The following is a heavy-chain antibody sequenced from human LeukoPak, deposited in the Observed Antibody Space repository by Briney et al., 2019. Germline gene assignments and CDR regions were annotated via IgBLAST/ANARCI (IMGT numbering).Heavy chain of an antibody. V-gene: IGHV3-23*01. CDR2: ISGSGGST. J-gene: IGHJ4*02. CDR3: AKHYGSGTYYNYFTY. D-gene: IGHD3-10*01. Sequence: GGSLRLSRAASGFTFSSCAMSWVRQAPGRGLEWVSAISGSGGSTYYADFVKGRFTISRDNSKNTLFLQMSSLRAEDTATYYCAKHYGSGTYYNYFTYCGQGTLVSVSS. CDR1: GFTFSSCA.